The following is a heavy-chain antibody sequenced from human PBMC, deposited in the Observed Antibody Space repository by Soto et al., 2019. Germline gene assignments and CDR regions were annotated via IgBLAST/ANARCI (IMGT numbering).Heavy chain of an antibody. Sequence: PSETLSLTCTVSGASITSSYWSWIRQSPGKGLEWIAYVYHTGATNYNPSLKSRVTISLDTSKSQFSLSLTSLSTADTAVYFCARGGNRYSNVASGVGGFDYWGQGSLVTVSS. D-gene: IGHD5-12*01. J-gene: IGHJ4*02. CDR1: GASITSSY. CDR2: VYHTGAT. CDR3: ARGGNRYSNVASGVGGFDY. V-gene: IGHV4-59*01.